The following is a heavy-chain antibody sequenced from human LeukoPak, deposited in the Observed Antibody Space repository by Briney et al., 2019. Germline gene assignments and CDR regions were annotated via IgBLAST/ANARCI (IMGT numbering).Heavy chain of an antibody. CDR3: ARDGLAVAGIQLGFDY. J-gene: IGHJ4*02. CDR2: IIAYNGNT. V-gene: IGHV1-18*01. Sequence: ASVKVSCKASGYTFTSYGISWVRQAPGQGIEWMGWIIAYNGNTDYPQKLLGRVTMTTDTSTSTAYMELRSLRSDDTAVYYCARDGLAVAGIQLGFDYWGQGTLVTVSS. CDR1: GYTFTSYG. D-gene: IGHD6-19*01.